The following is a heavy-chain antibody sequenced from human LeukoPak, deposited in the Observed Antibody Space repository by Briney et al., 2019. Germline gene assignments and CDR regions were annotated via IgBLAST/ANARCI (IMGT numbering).Heavy chain of an antibody. V-gene: IGHV3-23*01. D-gene: IGHD3-10*01. CDR2: ISGSGGST. Sequence: PGGSLRLSCAASGFTFNIYGMHWVRQAPGKGLEWVSAISGSGGSTYYADSVKGRFTISRDNSKNTLYLQMNSLRAEDTAVYYCAKAFSYYYGSGSYSGDFDYWGQGTLVTVSS. CDR3: AKAFSYYYGSGSYSGDFDY. CDR1: GFTFNIYG. J-gene: IGHJ4*02.